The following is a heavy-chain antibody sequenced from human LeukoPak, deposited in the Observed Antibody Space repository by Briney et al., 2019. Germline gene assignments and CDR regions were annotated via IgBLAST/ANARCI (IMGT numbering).Heavy chain of an antibody. J-gene: IGHJ3*02. CDR3: ARPYSGGWYGAFDI. Sequence: SETLSLTCTVSGGSIRSYYWSWIRQPPWKGLEWIGYIYYSGNTNYNPSLKSRVTISVDTSENQFSLKLSSVTAADTAVYYCARPYSGGWYGAFDIWGQGTMVTVSS. CDR2: IYYSGNT. V-gene: IGHV4-59*08. D-gene: IGHD6-19*01. CDR1: GGSIRSYY.